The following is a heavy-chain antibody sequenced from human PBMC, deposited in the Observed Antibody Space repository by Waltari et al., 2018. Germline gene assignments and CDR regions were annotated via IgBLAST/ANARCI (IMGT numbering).Heavy chain of an antibody. CDR1: GYSISRGSH. CDR2: IYHSGST. V-gene: IGHV4-38-2*01. Sequence: QLQLQESGPGLVKPSETLSLTCAVSGYSISRGSHWGLLRQPPGKGLEWIGSIYHSGSTYYNPSLKSRVTISVDTSKNQFSLKLSSVTAADTAVYYCARGRRSSWELDYWGQGTLVTVSS. D-gene: IGHD6-13*01. J-gene: IGHJ4*02. CDR3: ARGRRSSWELDY.